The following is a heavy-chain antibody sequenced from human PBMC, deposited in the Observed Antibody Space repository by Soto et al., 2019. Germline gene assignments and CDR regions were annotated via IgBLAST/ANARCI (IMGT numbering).Heavy chain of an antibody. D-gene: IGHD6-19*01. CDR3: ARESRPGIAVAGTGLDY. V-gene: IGHV3-11*01. J-gene: IGHJ4*02. CDR2: ISSSGSTI. Sequence: QVQLVESGGGLVKPGGSLRLSCAASGFTFSDYYMSWIRQAPGKGLEWVSYISSSGSTIYYADSVKGRFTISRDNAKKSLYLQMNSLRGEDTAVYYCARESRPGIAVAGTGLDYRGQGTLVTVSS. CDR1: GFTFSDYY.